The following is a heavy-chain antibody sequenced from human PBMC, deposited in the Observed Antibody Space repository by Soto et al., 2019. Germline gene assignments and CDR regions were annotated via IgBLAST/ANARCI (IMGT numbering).Heavy chain of an antibody. CDR3: ARGEDAFFYYGLDV. J-gene: IGHJ6*02. Sequence: SETLSLTCTVSGDSVSSATYYWSWIRQPPGKALEWIGSIYYSGSTNYNPSLRSRVIMSVDTSKNQFSLKLTSVTAADTAVYYCARGEDAFFYYGLDVWGQGITVTVSS. V-gene: IGHV4-61*01. CDR2: IYYSGST. CDR1: GDSVSSATYY.